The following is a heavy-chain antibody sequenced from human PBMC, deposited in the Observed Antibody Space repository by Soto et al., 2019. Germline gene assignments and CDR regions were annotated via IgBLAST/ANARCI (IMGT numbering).Heavy chain of an antibody. V-gene: IGHV4-61*01. CDR3: ASSRYNWNYVGY. CDR1: GCSVSSGSYY. D-gene: IGHD1-20*01. CDR2: IYYSGST. J-gene: IGHJ4*02. Sequence: SETLSLTCTVSGCSVSSGSYYWSWIRQPPGKGLEWIGYIYYSGSTNYNPSLKSRVTISVDTSKNQFSLKLSSVTAADTAVYYCASSRYNWNYVGYWGQGTLVTVSS.